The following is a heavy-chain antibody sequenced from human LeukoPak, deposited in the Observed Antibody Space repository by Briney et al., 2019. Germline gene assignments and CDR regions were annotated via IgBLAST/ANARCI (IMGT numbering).Heavy chain of an antibody. D-gene: IGHD3-22*01. V-gene: IGHV1-69*13. J-gene: IGHJ6*02. CDR2: IIPIFGTA. CDR1: GGTFSSYA. CDR3: ARDYYDSSGYYPIYYYGMDV. Sequence: VASVKVSCKASGGTFSSYAISWVRQAPGQGLEWMGGIIPIFGTANYAQKFQGRVTITADESMSTAYMELSSLRSEDTAVYYCARDYYDSSGYYPIYYYGMDVWGQGTTVTVSS.